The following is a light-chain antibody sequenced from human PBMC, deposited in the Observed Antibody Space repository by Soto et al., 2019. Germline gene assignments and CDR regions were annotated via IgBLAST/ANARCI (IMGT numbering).Light chain of an antibody. J-gene: IGKJ2*01. V-gene: IGKV2-30*01. CDR3: MQGTHWPPYT. Sequence: DVVMTQSPLSLPVTLGQPASISCRSSQRLVYRDGNPSLNWVQQRPGQSPRRLMYKVSNRDSGVPDRFTGSGSVADFTLKISRVEAEDVGVYYCMQGTHWPPYTFGQGTKLEIK. CDR1: QRLVYRDGNPS. CDR2: KVS.